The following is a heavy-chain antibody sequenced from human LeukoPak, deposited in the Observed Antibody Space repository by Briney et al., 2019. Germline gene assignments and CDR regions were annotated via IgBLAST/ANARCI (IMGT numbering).Heavy chain of an antibody. Sequence: GGSLRLSCAASGFTFNNYNMIWVRQAPGKGLEWVSSISSSSSSYIYYADSVKGRFTISRDNARNSLYLQMNSLRAEDTAVYYCARDVGAYSSGFDYWGQGTLVTVSS. CDR3: ARDVGAYSSGFDY. V-gene: IGHV3-21*01. CDR1: GFTFNNYN. D-gene: IGHD6-19*01. J-gene: IGHJ4*02. CDR2: ISSSSSSYI.